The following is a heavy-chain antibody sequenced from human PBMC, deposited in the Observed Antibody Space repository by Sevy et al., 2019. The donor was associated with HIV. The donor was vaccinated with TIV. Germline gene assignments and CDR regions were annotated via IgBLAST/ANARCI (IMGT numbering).Heavy chain of an antibody. V-gene: IGHV3-7*01. CDR1: GFTFSSYW. Sequence: GGSLRLSCAASGFTFSSYWMTWVRQAPGKGLEWVANIKQDMSEKYYADSVKGRFTISRDNARNSRYLQMESLRAEDTAVYYCAREQQVTMLVVIGGLYFDFWGQGALVTVSS. CDR2: IKQDMSEK. CDR3: AREQQVTMLVVIGGLYFDF. J-gene: IGHJ4*02. D-gene: IGHD3-22*01.